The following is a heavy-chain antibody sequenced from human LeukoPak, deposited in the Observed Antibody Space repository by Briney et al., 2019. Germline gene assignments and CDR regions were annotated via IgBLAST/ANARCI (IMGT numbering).Heavy chain of an antibody. CDR3: ARDPTLRDFWSGYFDY. J-gene: IGHJ4*02. Sequence: GGSLRLSCAASGFTFSSYSMNWVRQAPGKGLEWVSSISSSSSYIYYADSVKGRYTISRDNAKNSLYLQMNSLRAEDTAVYYCARDPTLRDFWSGYFDYWGQGTLVTVSS. V-gene: IGHV3-21*01. D-gene: IGHD3-3*01. CDR2: ISSSSSYI. CDR1: GFTFSSYS.